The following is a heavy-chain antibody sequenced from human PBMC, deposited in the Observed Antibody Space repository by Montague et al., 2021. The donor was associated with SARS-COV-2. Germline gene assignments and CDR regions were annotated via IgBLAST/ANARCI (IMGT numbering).Heavy chain of an antibody. CDR1: GDSISHCY. D-gene: IGHD3-10*01. J-gene: IGHJ4*02. CDR3: ARAPPYYSFDS. CDR2: FSNNGDT. Sequence: SETLSLTCTVSGDSISHCYWGWIRQPPGRGLEWIAHFSNNGDTRYSPSLKSRVTISTDTSKNQFSLMMASVTAADTAVYFCARAPPYYSFDSWGQGTLVTVSS. V-gene: IGHV4-59*01.